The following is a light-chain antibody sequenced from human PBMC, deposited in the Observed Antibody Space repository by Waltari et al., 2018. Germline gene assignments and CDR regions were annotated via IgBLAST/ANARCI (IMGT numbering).Light chain of an antibody. Sequence: QSVLTQPPSASGTPGQRVSMSCSGSSPNVGTNYVYLYQQLPGTAPKLLIYENNQRPSGAPDRCSGSRSGTSASLAISGLQSEDEAEYYCAAWDDSLGWVFGGGTKLTVL. CDR2: ENN. J-gene: IGLJ3*02. V-gene: IGLV1-47*01. CDR1: SPNVGTNY. CDR3: AAWDDSLGWV.